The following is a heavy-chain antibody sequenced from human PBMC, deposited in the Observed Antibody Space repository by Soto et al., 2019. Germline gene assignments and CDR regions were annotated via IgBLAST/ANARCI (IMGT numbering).Heavy chain of an antibody. V-gene: IGHV5-10-1*01. CDR1: GYSFTAYC. D-gene: IGHD2-2*01. Sequence: GESLKISCKGSGYSFTAYCITWVRQMPGQGLEWMGRIDPSASYTHYSPAFQGHVAISVGRSINTAYLQWSSLKASDTAMYYCARMSCSRTTAYYGMDVWGQGTAVTVSS. CDR3: ARMSCSRTTAYYGMDV. J-gene: IGHJ6*02. CDR2: IDPSASYT.